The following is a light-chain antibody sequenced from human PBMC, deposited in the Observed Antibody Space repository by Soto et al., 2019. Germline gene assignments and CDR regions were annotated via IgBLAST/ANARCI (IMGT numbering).Light chain of an antibody. CDR3: QSYDSSLSGSA. V-gene: IGLV1-40*01. J-gene: IGLJ1*01. CDR2: GNS. CDR1: SSNIGAGYD. Sequence: QSALTQPPAGSGAPGQRVTISCTGSSSNIGAGYDVHWYQQLPGTAPKLLIYGNSNRPSGVPDRFSGSKSGTSASLAITGLQAEDEADYYCQSYDSSLSGSAFGTGTKVTVL.